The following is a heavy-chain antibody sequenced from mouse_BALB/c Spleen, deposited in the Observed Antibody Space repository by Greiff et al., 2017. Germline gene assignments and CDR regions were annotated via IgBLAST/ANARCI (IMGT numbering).Heavy chain of an antibody. V-gene: IGHV5-4*02. Sequence: EVKLMESGGGLVKPGGSLKLSCAASGFTFSDYYMYWVRQTPEKRLEWVATISDGGSYTYYPDSVKGRFTISRDNAKNNLYLQMSSLKSEDTAMYYCARDRGVYDGYPWFAYWGQGTLVTVSA. J-gene: IGHJ3*01. CDR3: ARDRGVYDGYPWFAY. CDR1: GFTFSDYY. D-gene: IGHD2-3*01. CDR2: ISDGGSYT.